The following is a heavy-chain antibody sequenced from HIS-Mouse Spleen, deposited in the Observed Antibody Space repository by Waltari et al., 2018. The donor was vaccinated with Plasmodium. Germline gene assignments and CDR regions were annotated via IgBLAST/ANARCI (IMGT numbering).Heavy chain of an antibody. V-gene: IGHV4-34*01. CDR2: MNHSGSP. Sequence: QVQLQQWGAGLLKPSETLSLTCAVYGGSFSGYYWSWIRQPPGKGLEWIGEMNHSGSPNYHPYLKGRVSISVGTSKNQFSLMLSSVTAAASAVYYCARGLRGHYWYFALWGRGTLVTVSS. CDR3: ARGLRGHYWYFAL. D-gene: IGHD3-10*01. J-gene: IGHJ2*01. CDR1: GGSFSGYY.